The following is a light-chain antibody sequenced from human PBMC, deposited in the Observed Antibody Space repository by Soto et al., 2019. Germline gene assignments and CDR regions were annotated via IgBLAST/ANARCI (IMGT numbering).Light chain of an antibody. Sequence: QSVLTQPASVSGSPGQSITISCTGSSSDVGAYNYVSWYLQHPGKAPKLLIYGVGNRPSGVSARFSGSKSGDTAPLTISGLQAEDEADYYCSSYAHGSIYVFGTGTKVTVL. CDR2: GVG. CDR3: SSYAHGSIYV. J-gene: IGLJ1*01. CDR1: SSDVGAYNY. V-gene: IGLV2-14*01.